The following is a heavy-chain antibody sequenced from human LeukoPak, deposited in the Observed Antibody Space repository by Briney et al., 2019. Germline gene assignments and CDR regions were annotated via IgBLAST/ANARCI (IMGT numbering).Heavy chain of an antibody. CDR2: MNPNSGNT. D-gene: IGHD1-1*01. V-gene: IGHV1-8*01. CDR3: VRGLTTGTRKLFDY. CDR1: GYTFTSYD. J-gene: IGHJ4*02. Sequence: ASVKVSCKASGYTFTSYDINWVRQATGQGLEWMGWMNPNSGNTGYAQKFQGRVTMARDTSISTFYMELSSLRSEDTAVYYCVRGLTTGTRKLFDYWGQGSLVTVSS.